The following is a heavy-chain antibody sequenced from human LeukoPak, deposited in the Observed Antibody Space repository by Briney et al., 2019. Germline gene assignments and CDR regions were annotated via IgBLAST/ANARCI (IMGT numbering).Heavy chain of an antibody. D-gene: IGHD3-10*01. J-gene: IGHJ4*02. CDR3: ATLAAGSLDY. CDR2: IRSDGSNR. CDR1: GVTLRSYG. V-gene: IGHV3-30*02. Sequence: GGSLRLSCAASGVTLRSYGVHWVRQAPGKGLEWLAYIRSDGSNRYYADSVKGRFTISRDNSKNTLYLQMNSLRAEDTAVYYCATLAAGSLDYWGQGTLVIVAS.